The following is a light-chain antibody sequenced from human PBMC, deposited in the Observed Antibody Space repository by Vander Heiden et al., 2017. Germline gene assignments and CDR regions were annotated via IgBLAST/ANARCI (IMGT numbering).Light chain of an antibody. Sequence: DIQLTQPPSSLSASAGDRVTITSRVRPDIGVYFNFYRQKPGKVPNLLLNSASILQAGVASRFSSGRGGGQFSLTISSWQPADVVAFCCQQTDDIAHYIFGRGTKVEIK. CDR3: QQTDDIAHYI. J-gene: IGKJ4*01. CDR2: SAS. CDR1: PDIGVY. V-gene: IGKV1-27*01.